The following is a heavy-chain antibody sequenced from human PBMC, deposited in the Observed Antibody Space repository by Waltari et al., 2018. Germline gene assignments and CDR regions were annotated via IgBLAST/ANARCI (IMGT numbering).Heavy chain of an antibody. D-gene: IGHD2-21*02. Sequence: QVQLQESGPGLVKPSQTLSLTCTVSGGSISSGSYYWSWLRPPAGTGREWIGRIYTSGSTNYNPSLKSRVTISVDTSKNQFSLKLSSVTAADTAVYYCARDRAERHIVVVTAPGHFDLWGRGTLVTVSS. CDR2: IYTSGST. V-gene: IGHV4-61*02. J-gene: IGHJ2*01. CDR1: GGSISSGSYY. CDR3: ARDRAERHIVVVTAPGHFDL.